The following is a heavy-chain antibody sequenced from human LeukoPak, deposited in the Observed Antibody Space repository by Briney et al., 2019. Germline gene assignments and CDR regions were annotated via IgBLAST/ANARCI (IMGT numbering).Heavy chain of an antibody. V-gene: IGHV4-39*01. CDR2: IYYSGST. J-gene: IGHJ4*02. CDR1: GGSISSSSYY. D-gene: IGHD6-19*01. CDR3: ASRVSGPAVAGTRELDY. Sequence: SETLSLTCTVSGGSISSSSYYWGWIRQPPGKGLEWIGSIYYSGSTYYNPSLKSRVTISVDTSKNQFSLKLSSVTAADTAVYYCASRVSGPAVAGTRELDYWGQGTLVTVSS.